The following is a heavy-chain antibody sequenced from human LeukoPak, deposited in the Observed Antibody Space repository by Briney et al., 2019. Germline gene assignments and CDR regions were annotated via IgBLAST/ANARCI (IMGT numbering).Heavy chain of an antibody. V-gene: IGHV1-69*13. CDR1: GGTFSSYA. CDR3: ARGAEGEQQLVGRTYYFDY. CDR2: IIPIFGTA. Sequence: ASVKVSCKASGGTFSSYAISWVRQAPGQGLEWTGGIIPIFGTANYAQKFQGRVTITADESTSTAYMELSSLRSEDTAVYYCARGAEGEQQLVGRTYYFDYWGQGTLVTVSS. D-gene: IGHD6-13*01. J-gene: IGHJ4*02.